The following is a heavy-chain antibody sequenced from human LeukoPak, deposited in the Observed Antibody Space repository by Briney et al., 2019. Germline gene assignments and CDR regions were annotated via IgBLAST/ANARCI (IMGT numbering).Heavy chain of an antibody. Sequence: GGSLRLSCAASGFTFTTYWMTWVRQAPGKGLEWVANINQDGSEKNYVDSVMGRFTISRDNAKNSLSLQMDSLRAEDTALYYCARNMGDYWGQGTLVTVSS. V-gene: IGHV3-7*04. CDR1: GFTFTTYW. D-gene: IGHD2/OR15-2a*01. CDR3: ARNMGDY. J-gene: IGHJ4*02. CDR2: INQDGSEK.